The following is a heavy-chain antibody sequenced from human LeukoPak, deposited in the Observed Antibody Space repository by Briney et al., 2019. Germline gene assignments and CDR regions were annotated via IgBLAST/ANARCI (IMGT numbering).Heavy chain of an antibody. J-gene: IGHJ4*02. CDR3: AKKVTITGWWYYFNY. CDR2: ISDSGDST. D-gene: IGHD2-8*02. V-gene: IGHV3-23*01. Sequence: GGSLRLSCAVSGFTFSSYAISWVRQAPGRGLEWVSAISDSGDSTYYADSVKGRFTVSRDNSKNTLYLQMNSLRAEDTAVYYCAKKVTITGWWYYFNYWGLGNPGHRLL. CDR1: GFTFSSYA.